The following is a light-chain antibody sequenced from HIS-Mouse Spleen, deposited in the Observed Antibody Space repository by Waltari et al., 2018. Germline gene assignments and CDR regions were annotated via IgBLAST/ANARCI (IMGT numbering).Light chain of an antibody. CDR3: YSTDSSGNHRV. CDR1: ALPTKY. Sequence: SYELTQPPSVSVSPGQTARITCTGDALPTKYSYWYHQKSGQAPVLGLYEDSKRPSGIPERFSGSSSGTMATLTISGAQVEDEADYYCYSTDSSGNHRVFGGGTKLTVL. J-gene: IGLJ2*01. CDR2: EDS. V-gene: IGLV3-10*01.